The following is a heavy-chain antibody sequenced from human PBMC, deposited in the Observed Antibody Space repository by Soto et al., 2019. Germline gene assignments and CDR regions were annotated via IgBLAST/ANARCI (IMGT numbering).Heavy chain of an antibody. Sequence: QVQLQESGPGLVKPSETLSLTCTVSGGSISSYYWSWIRQPPGKGLEWIGYIYYSGSTNYNPSLKSRVTISVDTSKNQFSLKLSSVTAADTAVYYCARTVRIAVAEPFDYWGQGTLVTVSS. V-gene: IGHV4-59*08. CDR1: GGSISSYY. CDR3: ARTVRIAVAEPFDY. CDR2: IYYSGST. J-gene: IGHJ4*02. D-gene: IGHD6-19*01.